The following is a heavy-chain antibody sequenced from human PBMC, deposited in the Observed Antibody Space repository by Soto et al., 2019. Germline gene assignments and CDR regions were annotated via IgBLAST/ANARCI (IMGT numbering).Heavy chain of an antibody. Sequence: PGGSLRLSCAASGFTFSSYGMHWVRQAPGKGLEWVAVISYDGSNKYYADSVKGRFTISRDNSKNTLYLQMNSLRAEDTAVYYCAKNSRYYGMDVWGQGTTVTVSS. J-gene: IGHJ6*02. V-gene: IGHV3-30*18. CDR1: GFTFSSYG. CDR2: ISYDGSNK. CDR3: AKNSRYYGMDV.